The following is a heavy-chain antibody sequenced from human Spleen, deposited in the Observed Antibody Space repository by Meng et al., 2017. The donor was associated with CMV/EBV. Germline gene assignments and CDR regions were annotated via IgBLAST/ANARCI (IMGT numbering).Heavy chain of an antibody. CDR2: IYPSDSDT. Sequence: SCQGPGYAFGSSWIGWVPQMPGKGLEWMELIYPSDSDTRYNPSFQGQVTISADKSITTVYLQWSSLKASDTAIYYCARHSGLLYVDYWGQGTLVTVSS. CDR1: GYAFGSSW. D-gene: IGHD3-10*01. CDR3: ARHSGLLYVDY. V-gene: IGHV5-51*01. J-gene: IGHJ4*02.